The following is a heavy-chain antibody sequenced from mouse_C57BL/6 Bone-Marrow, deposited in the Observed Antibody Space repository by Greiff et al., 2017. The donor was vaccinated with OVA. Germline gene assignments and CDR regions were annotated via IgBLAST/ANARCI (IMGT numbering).Heavy chain of an antibody. CDR2: INPNNGGT. J-gene: IGHJ2*01. CDR3: ARYYYGSSYFFDY. D-gene: IGHD1-1*01. Sequence: EVKLQESGPELVKPGASVKMSCKASGYTFTDYNMHWVKQSHGKSLEWIGYINPNNGGTSYNQKFKGKATLTVNKSSSTAYMELRSLTSEDSAVYYCARYYYGSSYFFDYWGQGTTLTVSS. V-gene: IGHV1-22*01. CDR1: GYTFTDYN.